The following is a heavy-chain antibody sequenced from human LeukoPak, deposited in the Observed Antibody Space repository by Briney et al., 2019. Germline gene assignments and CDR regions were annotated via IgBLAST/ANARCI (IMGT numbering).Heavy chain of an antibody. CDR3: ARGSMVRGEDYYYMDV. D-gene: IGHD3-10*01. Sequence: GESLKISCKGSGYSFTSYWIGWVRQMPGKGLEWMGIIYPGDSDTRYSPSFQGQVTISADKSISTAYLQWSSLKASDTAVYYCARGSMVRGEDYYYMDVWGKGTTVTVSS. V-gene: IGHV5-51*01. CDR2: IYPGDSDT. J-gene: IGHJ6*03. CDR1: GYSFTSYW.